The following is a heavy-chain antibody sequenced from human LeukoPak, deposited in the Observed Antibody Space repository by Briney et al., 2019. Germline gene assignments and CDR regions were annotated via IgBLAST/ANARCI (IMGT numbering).Heavy chain of an antibody. CDR1: GGSISSSSYY. Sequence: SETLSLTCTVSGGSISSSSYYWGWIRQPPGKGLEWIGSLYYSGSTYYNPSLKSRVTISVGTSENQFSLKLSSVTAADTAVYYCARFDYWGQGTLVTVSS. CDR3: ARFDY. J-gene: IGHJ4*02. CDR2: LYYSGST. V-gene: IGHV4-39*01.